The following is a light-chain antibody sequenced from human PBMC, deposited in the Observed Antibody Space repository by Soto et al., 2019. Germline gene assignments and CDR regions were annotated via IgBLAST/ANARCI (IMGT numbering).Light chain of an antibody. CDR2: EVK. Sequence: QSALTQPASVSGSPGQSITISCTGTSSDVGAYDYVSWYQQHPDKAPKLMIYEVKNRPSGVSNRFSGSKSGNTASLTISGLRTEDEADYYCSSYASRNIYVFGNGTKVTVL. V-gene: IGLV2-14*01. J-gene: IGLJ1*01. CDR3: SSYASRNIYV. CDR1: SSDVGAYDY.